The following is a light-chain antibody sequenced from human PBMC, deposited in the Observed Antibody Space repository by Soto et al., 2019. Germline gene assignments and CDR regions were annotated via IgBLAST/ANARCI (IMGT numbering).Light chain of an antibody. Sequence: ETVMTQCPATLSVSPGERATLSCRASQTINNNLAWYQQKPGQAPRLLMFRTSTRATGVPARFSVSGSGTEFNLTISSLQSEDFAVYYCQQYNNWPRATFGGGTKVEMK. J-gene: IGKJ4*01. CDR3: QQYNNWPRAT. CDR2: RTS. V-gene: IGKV3-15*01. CDR1: QTINNN.